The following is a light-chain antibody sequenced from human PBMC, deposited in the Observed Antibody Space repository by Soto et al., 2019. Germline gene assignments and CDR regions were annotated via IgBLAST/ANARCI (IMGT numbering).Light chain of an antibody. Sequence: QSALTQPRSVSVSPGQSVTISCTGTSSDVGNYNYVSWYQQHPGKAPKLMIYDVTKRPSGVPDRFSGSKSGNTASLTISGLQAEDEADYYCCSYAGSYSYVFATGTKVTVL. V-gene: IGLV2-11*01. CDR2: DVT. CDR3: CSYAGSYSYV. CDR1: SSDVGNYNY. J-gene: IGLJ1*01.